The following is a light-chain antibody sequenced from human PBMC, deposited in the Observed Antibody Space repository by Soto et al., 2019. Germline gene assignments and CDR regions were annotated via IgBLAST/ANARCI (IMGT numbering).Light chain of an antibody. CDR3: QQYNSYQLT. Sequence: DIQMTQSPSTLSASVGDRVTITCRASQSISSWLAWYQQKPGKAPKLLIYKASSLESGVPLRFSGSGSGTEFTLTISSLQPDDFATYYCQQYNSYQLTFGGGTKVEIK. CDR1: QSISSW. CDR2: KAS. V-gene: IGKV1-5*03. J-gene: IGKJ4*01.